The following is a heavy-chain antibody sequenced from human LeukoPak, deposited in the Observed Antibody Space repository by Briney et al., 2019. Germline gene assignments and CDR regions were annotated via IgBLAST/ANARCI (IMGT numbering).Heavy chain of an antibody. J-gene: IGHJ4*02. Sequence: AASVKVSCTASGGTFSSYAISWVRQAPGQGLEWMGRIIPIFGIANYAQKFQGRVTITADKSTSTAYMELSSLRSEDTAVYYCARERADSSGYYIFDYWGQGALVTVPS. V-gene: IGHV1-69*04. CDR2: IIPIFGIA. D-gene: IGHD3-22*01. CDR3: ARERADSSGYYIFDY. CDR1: GGTFSSYA.